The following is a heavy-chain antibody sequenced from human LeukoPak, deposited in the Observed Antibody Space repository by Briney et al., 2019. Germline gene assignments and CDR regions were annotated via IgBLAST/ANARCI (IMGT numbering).Heavy chain of an antibody. Sequence: PGGSLRLSCAASGFIVSSNYMSWVRQAPGKGLEWVSVIYSGGRTYYADSVKGRFTISRDNSKNTLYLQMNSPRAEDTAVYYCARGNSGSHYVEYYYGMDVWGHGTTLTVSS. V-gene: IGHV3-53*01. CDR3: ARGNSGSHYVEYYYGMDV. CDR2: IYSGGRT. D-gene: IGHD1-26*01. CDR1: GFIVSSNY. J-gene: IGHJ6*02.